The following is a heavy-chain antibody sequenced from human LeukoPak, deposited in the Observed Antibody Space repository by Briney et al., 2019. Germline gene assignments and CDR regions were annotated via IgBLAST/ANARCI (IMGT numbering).Heavy chain of an antibody. D-gene: IGHD3-22*01. Sequence: SVKVSCKASGGTFSSYAISWVRQAPGQGLEWMGGIIPIFGTANYAQKFQGRVAITTDESTSTAYMELSSLRSEDTAVYYCAVRGDSSGVIDIWGQGTMVTVSS. CDR2: IIPIFGTA. J-gene: IGHJ3*02. CDR1: GGTFSSYA. CDR3: AVRGDSSGVIDI. V-gene: IGHV1-69*05.